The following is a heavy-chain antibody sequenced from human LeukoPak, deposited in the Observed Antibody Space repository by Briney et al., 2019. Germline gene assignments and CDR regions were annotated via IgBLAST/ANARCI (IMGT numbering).Heavy chain of an antibody. CDR3: ARAGQWPAPQQIDY. J-gene: IGHJ4*02. CDR1: GFSFSSYW. V-gene: IGHV3-7*01. CDR2: IKQDGSEK. D-gene: IGHD6-19*01. Sequence: GGSLRLSCVASGFSFSSYWMSWVRQAPGKGLEWVANIKQDGSEKYYVDSVKGRFTIYRDNAKNSVYLQMNRLRAEDTAVYYCARAGQWPAPQQIDYWGQGTLVTVSS.